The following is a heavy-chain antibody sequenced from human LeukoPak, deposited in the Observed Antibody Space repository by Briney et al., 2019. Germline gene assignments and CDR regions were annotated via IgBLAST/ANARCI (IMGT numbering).Heavy chain of an antibody. J-gene: IGHJ4*02. Sequence: GGSLRLSCAASGFTFSTYWMSWVRQAPGKGLEWVANIKQDGSEKYYVDSVKGRFTISRDNAKNSLYLQMNSLRAEDTAVYYCARDLTLGGDGYRDYWGQGTLVTVSS. CDR2: IKQDGSEK. CDR3: ARDLTLGGDGYRDY. CDR1: GFTFSTYW. V-gene: IGHV3-7*01. D-gene: IGHD5-24*01.